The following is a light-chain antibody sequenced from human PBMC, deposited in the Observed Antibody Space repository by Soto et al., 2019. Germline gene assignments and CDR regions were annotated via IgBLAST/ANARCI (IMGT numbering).Light chain of an antibody. CDR3: QSYDSSLSAYV. CDR2: GNN. V-gene: IGLV1-40*01. CDR1: SSNIGAGYD. Sequence: QSVLTQPPSVSGAPGQRVIISCTGSSSNIGAGYDVHWYQQLPGTAPKLLIHGNNNRPSGVPDRFSGSKSGTSASLAFAGLQAEDEADYYCQSYDSSLSAYVFGTGTKVTVL. J-gene: IGLJ1*01.